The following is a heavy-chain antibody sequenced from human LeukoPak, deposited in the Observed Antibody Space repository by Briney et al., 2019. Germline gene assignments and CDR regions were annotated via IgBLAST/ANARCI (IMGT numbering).Heavy chain of an antibody. Sequence: GGSLRLSCAASGFTFSSYWMHWVRQAPGKGLVWVSRIISDGSSTSYADSVKGRFTISRDNAKNSLYLQMNSLRAEDTAVYYCARDRHLGELSFWGQGTLVTVSS. V-gene: IGHV3-74*01. CDR2: IISDGSST. D-gene: IGHD3-16*02. CDR3: ARDRHLGELSF. CDR1: GFTFSSYW. J-gene: IGHJ4*02.